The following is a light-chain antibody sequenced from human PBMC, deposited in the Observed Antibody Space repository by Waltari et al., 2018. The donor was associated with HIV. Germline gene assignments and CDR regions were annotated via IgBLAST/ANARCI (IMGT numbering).Light chain of an antibody. CDR1: SSNIGNNF. V-gene: IGLV1-51*01. J-gene: IGLJ2*01. Sequence: QSVLTRPPPVSAAPRHKLTTSSAVTSSNIGNNFVSWDQQPPGTAPKLLIYDDDERPSGIPDRFSGSMARSSATLGITGPEPGDEDDDVCATRARSLSSVVFGGGTKLTVL. CDR3: ATRARSLSSVV. CDR2: DDD.